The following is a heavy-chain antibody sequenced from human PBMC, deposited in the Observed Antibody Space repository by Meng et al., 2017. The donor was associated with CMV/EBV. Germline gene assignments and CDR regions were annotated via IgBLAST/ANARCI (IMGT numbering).Heavy chain of an antibody. Sequence: GSLRLSCAVYGGSFSGYYWSWIRQPPGKGLEWIGEINHSGSTNYNPSLKSRATISVDTSKNQFSLKLSSVTAADTAVYYCARALRSGYFAWFDPWGQGTLVTVSS. CDR2: INHSGST. D-gene: IGHD3-3*01. CDR3: ARALRSGYFAWFDP. V-gene: IGHV4-34*01. J-gene: IGHJ5*02. CDR1: GGSFSGYY.